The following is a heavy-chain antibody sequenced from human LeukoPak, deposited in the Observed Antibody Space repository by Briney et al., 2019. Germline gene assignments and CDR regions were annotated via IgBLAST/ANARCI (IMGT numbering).Heavy chain of an antibody. D-gene: IGHD6-6*01. J-gene: IGHJ6*03. Sequence: ASVKVSCKASGYTFTSYYMHWVRQAPGQGLEWMGWISAYNGNTNYAQKLQGRVTMTTDTSTSTAYMELRSLRSDDTAVYYCARESPYSSSSPYYYYMDVWGKGTTVTVSS. V-gene: IGHV1-18*04. CDR1: GYTFTSYY. CDR2: ISAYNGNT. CDR3: ARESPYSSSSPYYYYMDV.